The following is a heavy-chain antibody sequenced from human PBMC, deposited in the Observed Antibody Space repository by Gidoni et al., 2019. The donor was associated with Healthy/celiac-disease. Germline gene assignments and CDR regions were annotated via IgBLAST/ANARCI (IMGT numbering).Heavy chain of an antibody. D-gene: IGHD6-13*01. J-gene: IGHJ6*02. CDR3: ARLPPGDSSSWYRSGDYYYGMDV. V-gene: IGHV5-10-1*01. CDR1: GYSFTSYW. CDR2: IDPSDSYT. Sequence: EVQLVQSGAEVKKPGASLRISCKGSGYSFTSYWLTWFPQMPGKGLAWMGRIDPSDSYTNYSPAIQGHVTISADKSISTAYLQWSSLKASDTAMYYCARLPPGDSSSWYRSGDYYYGMDVWGQGTTVTVSS.